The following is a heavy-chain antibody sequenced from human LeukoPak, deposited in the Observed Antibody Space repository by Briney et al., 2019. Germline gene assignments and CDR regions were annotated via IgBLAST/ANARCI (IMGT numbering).Heavy chain of an antibody. CDR3: ARRRGRRRTDRFDYFDY. J-gene: IGHJ4*02. CDR1: GGSISSYF. CDR2: ISYSGST. V-gene: IGHV4-59*08. Sequence: SGPTLVKPSETLSLTCTVSGGSISSYFWSWFRQPPGKGLEWIGYISYSGSTNYNPSLKSRITISLDTSKNQFSLKLSSVTAADTAVYYCARRRGRRRTDRFDYFDYWGQGALVAVSS. D-gene: IGHD3-10*01.